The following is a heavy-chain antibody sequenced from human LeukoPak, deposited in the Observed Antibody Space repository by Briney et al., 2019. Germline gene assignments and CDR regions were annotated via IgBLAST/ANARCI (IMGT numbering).Heavy chain of an antibody. Sequence: SVKVSCKASGDTFSSYAISWVRQAPGQGLEWMGGIIPIFGTANYAQKFQGRVTITADKSTSTAYMELSSLRSEDTAMYYCARDRRGGDAFDIWGQGTMVTVSS. J-gene: IGHJ3*02. V-gene: IGHV1-69*06. CDR1: GDTFSSYA. CDR2: IIPIFGTA. CDR3: ARDRRGGDAFDI. D-gene: IGHD6-25*01.